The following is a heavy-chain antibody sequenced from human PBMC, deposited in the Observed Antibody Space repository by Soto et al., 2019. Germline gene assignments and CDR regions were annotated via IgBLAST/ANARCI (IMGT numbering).Heavy chain of an antibody. CDR3: AGETGYCSGGSCYSWYFDL. D-gene: IGHD2-15*01. CDR1: GGTFSSYA. CDR2: IIPIFGTA. J-gene: IGHJ2*01. V-gene: IGHV1-69*01. Sequence: QVQLVQSGAEVKKPGSSVKVSCKASGGTFSSYAISWVRQAPGQGLEWMGGIIPIFGTANYAQKFQGRVTITADEFTSTAYMELSSLSSEDTAVYYCAGETGYCSGGSCYSWYFDLWGRGTLVTVSS.